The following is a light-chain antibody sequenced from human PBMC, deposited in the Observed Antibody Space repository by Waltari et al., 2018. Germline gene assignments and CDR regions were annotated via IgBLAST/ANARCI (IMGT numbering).Light chain of an antibody. CDR1: TSNIGRNG. Sequence: QSVLTQPPSASGTPGQGVTVSCSGSTSNIGRNGVSWYQQLPGTAPELLIHTDKRRPSGVPDRFSGSKSGTSAPLAISGLQSEDEAHYYCAAWDDSLKGRVFGGGTKVTVL. CDR2: TDK. J-gene: IGLJ3*02. CDR3: AAWDDSLKGRV. V-gene: IGLV1-44*01.